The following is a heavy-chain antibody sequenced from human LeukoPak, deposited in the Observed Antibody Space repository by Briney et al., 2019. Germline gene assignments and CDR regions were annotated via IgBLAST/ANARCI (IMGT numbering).Heavy chain of an antibody. CDR2: INQDGREK. CDR3: GSPRRGY. V-gene: IGHV3-7*01. CDR1: GFTFSSIW. Sequence: GGSLRLSCAASGFTFSSIWMSWVRQAPGKGLEWVANINQDGREKYYVDSVKGRFTISRDNAKNSLYLQMNSLRAEDTAVYFCGSPRRGYWGQGTLVTVSS. J-gene: IGHJ4*02.